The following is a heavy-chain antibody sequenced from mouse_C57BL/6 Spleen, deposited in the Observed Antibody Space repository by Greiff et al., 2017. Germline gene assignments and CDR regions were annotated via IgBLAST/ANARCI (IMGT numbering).Heavy chain of an antibody. CDR1: GYTFTSSG. D-gene: IGHD1-1*01. CDR2: IYPRSGNT. V-gene: IGHV1-81*01. CDR3: ARYYDSSYYAMDY. Sequence: VQLQQSGAELARPGASVKLSCKASGYTFTSSGISWVKQRTGQGLEWIGEIYPRSGNTYYNEKFKGKATLTADKSSSTAYMELRSLTSEDSAVYFCARYYDSSYYAMDYWGQGTSVTVSS. J-gene: IGHJ4*01.